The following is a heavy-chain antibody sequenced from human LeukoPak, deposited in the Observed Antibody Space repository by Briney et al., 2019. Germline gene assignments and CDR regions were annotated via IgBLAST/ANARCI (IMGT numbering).Heavy chain of an antibody. V-gene: IGHV1-69*06. D-gene: IGHD3-22*01. Sequence: SVKVSCKASGGTFSSYAISWVRQAPGQGLEWMGGIIPIFGTANYAQKFQGRVTITADKSTSTAYMELSSLRSEDTAVYYCARDASRRWSSGHPFDYWGQGTLVTVSS. J-gene: IGHJ4*02. CDR1: GGTFSSYA. CDR3: ARDASRRWSSGHPFDY. CDR2: IIPIFGTA.